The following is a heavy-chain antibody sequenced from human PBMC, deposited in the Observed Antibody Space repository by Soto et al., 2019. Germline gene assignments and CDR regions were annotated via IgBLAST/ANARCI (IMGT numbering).Heavy chain of an antibody. CDR1: GFTFSSYG. J-gene: IGHJ4*02. Sequence: PGGSLXLSCAASGFTFSSYGMHWVRQAPGKGLEWVAVIWYDGSNKYYADSVKGRFTISRDNSKNTLYLQMNSLRAEDTAVYYSARELGKSGYSLQPPFDYWGQGTLVTVSS. V-gene: IGHV3-33*01. CDR2: IWYDGSNK. D-gene: IGHD5-18*01. CDR3: ARELGKSGYSLQPPFDY.